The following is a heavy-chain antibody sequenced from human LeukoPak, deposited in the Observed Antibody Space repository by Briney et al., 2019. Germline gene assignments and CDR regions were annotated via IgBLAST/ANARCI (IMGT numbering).Heavy chain of an antibody. CDR3: ARSLPGDLRGWLDP. CDR1: NGSISRPSSY. Sequence: KPSETLSLTCTVSNGSISRPSSYWSWIRQPAGKGPEWIGRIFTSGNTNYNPSLKNRVTISVDTSKNQFSLRLTSVTAADTAVYYCARSLPGDLRGWLDPWGQGTLVTVSS. V-gene: IGHV4-61*02. CDR2: IFTSGNT. J-gene: IGHJ5*02.